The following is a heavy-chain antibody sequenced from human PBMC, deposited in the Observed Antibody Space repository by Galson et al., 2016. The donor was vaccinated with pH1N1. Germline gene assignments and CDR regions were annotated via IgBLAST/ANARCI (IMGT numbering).Heavy chain of an antibody. V-gene: IGHV1-46*01. Sequence: SVKVSCKASGYTFTTQYVNWVRQAPGQGLEWLGVIDPSGGSTTNAQKFQGRVTVTVDTSTSTVHMECSSLSSDDSAMYYCARGGYWVYWGQGTLVTVSS. CDR1: GYTFTTQY. CDR3: ARGGYWVY. D-gene: IGHD3-22*01. CDR2: IDPSGGST. J-gene: IGHJ4*02.